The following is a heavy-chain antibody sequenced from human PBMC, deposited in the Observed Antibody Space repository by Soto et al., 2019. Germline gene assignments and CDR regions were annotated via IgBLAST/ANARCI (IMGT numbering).Heavy chain of an antibody. D-gene: IGHD3-10*01. Sequence: SLSSTVSWGYIGDFYWSWIRKSQGKGLEWIGYIYYSGSTNYNPSLKSRVTISLDSSKNHFSLKLSSVTAADTAVYYCAISYGSGNYYGVPSHCFDPWCQGILVTVSS. V-gene: IGHV4-59*12. J-gene: IGHJ5*02. CDR2: IYYSGST. CDR3: AISYGSGNYYGVPSHCFDP. CDR1: WGYIGDFY.